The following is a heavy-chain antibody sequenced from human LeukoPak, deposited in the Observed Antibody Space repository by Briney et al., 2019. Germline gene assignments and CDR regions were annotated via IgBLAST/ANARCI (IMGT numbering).Heavy chain of an antibody. D-gene: IGHD6-6*01. CDR2: ITGSGGST. J-gene: IGHJ4*02. CDR1: GFTFSSYA. CDR3: AKDPGAVRPHYFDY. V-gene: IGHV3-23*01. Sequence: GGSLSLPCAASGFTFSSYAMSWLRQAPGKGLECVSAITGSGGSTYYADSVKGRFTISRDNSKNTLYLQMNSLRAEDTVVYYCAKDPGAVRPHYFDYWGQGTLVTVSS.